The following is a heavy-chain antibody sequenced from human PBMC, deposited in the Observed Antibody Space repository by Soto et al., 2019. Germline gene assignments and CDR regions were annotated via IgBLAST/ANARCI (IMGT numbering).Heavy chain of an antibody. CDR1: GFTFGHYA. D-gene: IGHD3-22*01. CDR3: ARDGWLYYDSTTQGMDV. V-gene: IGHV3-30-3*01. J-gene: IGHJ6*01. Sequence: VILSRAGFGFTFGHYAIHWVRQAPVKGLEWVAVISYDGGTKNHADSVEGRFTIPRDNSKNTLFLQMNNLRVEDTAVYYCARDGWLYYDSTTQGMDVWGQGTTVTVSS. CDR2: ISYDGGTK.